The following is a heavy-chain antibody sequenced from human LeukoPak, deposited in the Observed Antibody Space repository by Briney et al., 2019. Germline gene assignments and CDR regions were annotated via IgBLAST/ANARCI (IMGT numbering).Heavy chain of an antibody. J-gene: IGHJ5*02. V-gene: IGHV1-69*06. CDR1: GGTFSSYA. CDR3: ARDRGAVAGTTFTNWFDP. D-gene: IGHD6-19*01. CDR2: IIPIFGTA. Sequence: SVKVSCKASGGTFSSYAISWVRQAPGQGLEWMGGIIPIFGTANYAQKFQGRVTITADKSTSTAYMELSSLRSEDTAVYYCARDRGAVAGTTFTNWFDPWGQGTLVTVSS.